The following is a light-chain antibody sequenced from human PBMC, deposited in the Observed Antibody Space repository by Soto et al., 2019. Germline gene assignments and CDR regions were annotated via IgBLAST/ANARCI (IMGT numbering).Light chain of an antibody. J-gene: IGLJ2*01. Sequence: QSVLTQPPSASATPGQITISCSGSSSNIGSRTVNWYQQLPGSAPKLLVYNDNQRPSGVPDRFSGSKSGTSASLAISGLQSEDEADYYCAAWDDSLHVIFGGGTKLTVL. V-gene: IGLV1-44*01. CDR1: SSNIGSRT. CDR3: AAWDDSLHVI. CDR2: NDN.